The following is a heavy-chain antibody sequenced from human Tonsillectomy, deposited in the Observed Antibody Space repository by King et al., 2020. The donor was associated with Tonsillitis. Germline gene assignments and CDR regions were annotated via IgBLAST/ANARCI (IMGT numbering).Heavy chain of an antibody. D-gene: IGHD3-10*01. Sequence: VQLVQSGAEAKKPGESLRISCQGSGYRFSTYWITWVRQMPGGGLQWMGRIEPSDSYTNYSRSFQGHVTISADNSISTAYLQWSSLKASDTAMYYCARIRGWTPGTFEIWGQGPMVTVSS. CDR3: ARIRGWTPGTFEI. J-gene: IGHJ3*02. CDR1: GYRFSTYW. CDR2: IEPSDSYT. V-gene: IGHV5-10-1*03.